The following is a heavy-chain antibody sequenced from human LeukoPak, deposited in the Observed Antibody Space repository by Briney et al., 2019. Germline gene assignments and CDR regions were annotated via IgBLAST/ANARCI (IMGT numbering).Heavy chain of an antibody. V-gene: IGHV4-39*07. J-gene: IGHJ4*02. CDR3: ARDYGGQFED. Sequence: SETLSLTCTISGGSISSISYYWGWIRQPPGKGLEWIGSIYYTGSTYYNPSLKSRVTISVDTSKNQFSLKLSSVTAADTAVYYCARDYGGQFEDWGQGTLVTVSS. D-gene: IGHD3-10*01. CDR1: GGSISSISYY. CDR2: IYYTGST.